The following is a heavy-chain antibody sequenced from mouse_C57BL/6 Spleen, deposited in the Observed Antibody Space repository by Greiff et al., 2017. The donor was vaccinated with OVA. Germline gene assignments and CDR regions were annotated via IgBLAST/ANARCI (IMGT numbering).Heavy chain of an antibody. CDR3: VRKGYYGSSLYWYFDV. CDR2: IRSKSNNYAT. CDR1: GFSFNTYA. Sequence: EVKLVESGGGLVQPKGSLKLSCAASGFSFNTYAMNWVRQAPGKGLEWVARIRSKSNNYATYYADSVNDRFTISRDDSDSMLYLQMNNLKTEDTAMYYCVRKGYYGSSLYWYFDVWGTGTTVTVSS. D-gene: IGHD1-1*01. V-gene: IGHV10-1*01. J-gene: IGHJ1*03.